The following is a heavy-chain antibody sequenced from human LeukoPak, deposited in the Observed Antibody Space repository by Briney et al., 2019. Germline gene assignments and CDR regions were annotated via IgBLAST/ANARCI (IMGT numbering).Heavy chain of an antibody. CDR1: GFTFSSYA. Sequence: GGSLRLSCAASGFTFSSYAMSWVRQAPGKGLEWVSSIGGSGGSTYYADSVKGRFTISRDNSKNTLYLQMNSLRAEDTAVYYCAKVETAAAATLRGFHYWGQGTLVTVSS. V-gene: IGHV3-23*01. CDR3: AKVETAAAATLRGFHY. J-gene: IGHJ4*02. D-gene: IGHD6-13*01. CDR2: IGGSGGST.